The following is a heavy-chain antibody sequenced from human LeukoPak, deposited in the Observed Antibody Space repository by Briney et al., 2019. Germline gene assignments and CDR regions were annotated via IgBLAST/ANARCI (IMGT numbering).Heavy chain of an antibody. CDR1: GGSISSYY. CDR3: ARHGTTGTNLNWFDP. J-gene: IGHJ5*02. CDR2: IYYSGST. V-gene: IGHV4-59*01. Sequence: SDTLSLTCTVSGGSISSYYWSWIRQPPGKGLEWIGYIYYSGSTNYKPSLKSRVTISVDTSKNQFSLKVSSVTAADTAVYYCARHGTTGTNLNWFDPWGQGTLVTVSS. D-gene: IGHD1-1*01.